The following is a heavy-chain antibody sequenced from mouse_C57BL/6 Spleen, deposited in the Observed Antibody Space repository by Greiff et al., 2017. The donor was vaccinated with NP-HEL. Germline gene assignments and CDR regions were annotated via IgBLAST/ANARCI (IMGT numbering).Heavy chain of an antibody. D-gene: IGHD1-1*01. CDR3: ASSALFTTVVTTWVFDY. Sequence: QVQLKESGAELVRPGASVKLSCKASGYTFTSYGISWVKQRTGQGLEWIGEIYPRSGNTYYNEKFKGKATLTVDKSSSTAYMELRSLTSEDSAVSFCASSALFTTVVTTWVFDYWGQGTTLTVSS. CDR1: GYTFTSYG. V-gene: IGHV1-81*01. CDR2: IYPRSGNT. J-gene: IGHJ2*01.